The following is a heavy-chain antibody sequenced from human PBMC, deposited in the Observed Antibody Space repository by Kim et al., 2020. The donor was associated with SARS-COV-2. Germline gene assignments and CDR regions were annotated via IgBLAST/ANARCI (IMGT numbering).Heavy chain of an antibody. V-gene: IGHV4-34*01. CDR1: GGSFSGYY. CDR3: ARGRGYGAPTLRYFDWSRKYAFDI. Sequence: SETLSLTCAVYGGSFSGYYWSWIRQPPGKGLEWIGEINHSGSTNYNPSLKSRVTISVDTSKNQFSLKLSSVTAADTAVYYCARGRGYGAPTLRYFDWSRKYAFDIWGQGTMVTVSS. D-gene: IGHD3-9*01. CDR2: INHSGST. J-gene: IGHJ3*02.